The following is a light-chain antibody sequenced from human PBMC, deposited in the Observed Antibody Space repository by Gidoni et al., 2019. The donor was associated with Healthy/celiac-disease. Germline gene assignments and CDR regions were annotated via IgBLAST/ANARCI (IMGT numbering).Light chain of an antibody. CDR3: CSYAGSSTWV. CDR1: SSDVGSYNL. J-gene: IGLJ3*02. V-gene: IGLV2-23*02. Sequence: QSALTQPASVSGSPGQSITISCTGTSSDVGSYNLVSWYQQHPGKAPKLMIYEVSKRPSGVYNRFSGSKSGNTASLTISGLQAEDEADYYGCSYAGSSTWVFGGGTKLTGL. CDR2: EVS.